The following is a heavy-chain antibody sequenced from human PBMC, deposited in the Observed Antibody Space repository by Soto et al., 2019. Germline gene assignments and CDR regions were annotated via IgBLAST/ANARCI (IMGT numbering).Heavy chain of an antibody. Sequence: ASVKVSCKASGYTFTGYYMHWVRQAPGQGLEWMGWINPNSGGTNYAQKFQGWVTMTRDTSISTAYMELSRLRSDDTAVYYCARGDTIFGVVIRTFAIWGQGTMVTVSS. CDR1: GYTFTGYY. J-gene: IGHJ3*02. CDR3: ARGDTIFGVVIRTFAI. D-gene: IGHD3-3*01. CDR2: INPNSGGT. V-gene: IGHV1-2*04.